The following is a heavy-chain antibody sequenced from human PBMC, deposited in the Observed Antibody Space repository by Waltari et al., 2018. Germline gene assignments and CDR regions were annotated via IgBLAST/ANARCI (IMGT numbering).Heavy chain of an antibody. CDR3: ASQSSGCLDY. CDR1: GFTFRSYA. Sequence: QVQLVESGGGVVEPGRSLSLSCAASGFTFRSYARHWVRQAPGKGLEWVAVISYDGSNKYYADSVKGRFTISRDNSKHTLYLQMNSLRAEDTAVYYCASQSSGCLDYWCQGTLVTVSS. D-gene: IGHD6-19*01. V-gene: IGHV3-30*01. CDR2: ISYDGSNK. J-gene: IGHJ4*02.